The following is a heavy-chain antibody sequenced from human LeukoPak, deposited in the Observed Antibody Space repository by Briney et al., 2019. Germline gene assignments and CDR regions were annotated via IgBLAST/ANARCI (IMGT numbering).Heavy chain of an antibody. V-gene: IGHV3-30*02. CDR1: GFTFSSYI. CDR2: VWYDGSED. CDR3: AKELDGFDI. J-gene: IGHJ3*02. Sequence: GGSLRLSCAGSGFTFSSYIMHWVRQTPGKGLEWVALVWYDGSEDYYRDSVKGRFTISRDNSKNTPYLQMNSLKVEDTAVYYCAKELDGFDIWGQGTKVTVSS.